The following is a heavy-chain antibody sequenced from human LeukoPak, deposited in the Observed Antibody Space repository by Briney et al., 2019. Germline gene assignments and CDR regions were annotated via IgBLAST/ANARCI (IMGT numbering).Heavy chain of an antibody. J-gene: IGHJ6*02. CDR3: ARGRERRYYYYGMDV. CDR2: INHSGST. Sequence: SETQSLTCAVYGGSFSGYYWSWIRQPPGKGLEWIGEINHSGSTNYNPSLKSRVTISVDTSKNQFSLKLSSVTAADTAVYYCARGRERRYYYYGMDVWGQGTTVTVSS. V-gene: IGHV4-34*01. CDR1: GGSFSGYY. D-gene: IGHD1-1*01.